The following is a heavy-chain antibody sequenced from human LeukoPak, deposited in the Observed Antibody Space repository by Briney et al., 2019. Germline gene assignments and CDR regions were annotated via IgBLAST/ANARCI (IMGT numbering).Heavy chain of an antibody. Sequence: GGSLRLSCAASGFTFSNAWMSWVRQAPGKGLEWVGRIKSKTDGGTTDYAAPVKGRFTISRDDSKNTLYLQMNSLKTEDTAVYYCTTDLVNYDFWSGYYTGDYWGQGTLVTVSS. CDR2: IKSKTDGGTT. D-gene: IGHD3-3*01. CDR1: GFTFSNAW. CDR3: TTDLVNYDFWSGYYTGDY. V-gene: IGHV3-15*01. J-gene: IGHJ4*02.